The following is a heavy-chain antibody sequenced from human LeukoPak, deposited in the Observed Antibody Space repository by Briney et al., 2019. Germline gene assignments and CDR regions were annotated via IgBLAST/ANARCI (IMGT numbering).Heavy chain of an antibody. D-gene: IGHD2-21*02. J-gene: IGHJ6*03. Sequence: GGSLRPSCAASGFTFSSYAMSWVRQAPGKGLEWVSAISGSGGSTYYADSVKGRFTISRDNSKNTLYLQMNSLRAEDTAVYYCAKGAYCGGDCYFYYYYYMDVWGKGTTVTVSS. CDR1: GFTFSSYA. V-gene: IGHV3-23*01. CDR2: ISGSGGST. CDR3: AKGAYCGGDCYFYYYYYMDV.